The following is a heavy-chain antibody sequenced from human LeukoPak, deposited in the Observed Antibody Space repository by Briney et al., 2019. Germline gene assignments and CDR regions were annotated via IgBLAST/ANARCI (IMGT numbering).Heavy chain of an antibody. CDR3: ARLSRGDGYNYHDC. V-gene: IGHV4-59*01. D-gene: IGHD5-24*01. CDR2: IFYSGST. J-gene: IGHJ4*02. Sequence: WETLSLTCSVSGGSISNYYWSWIRQPPGKELEWIGYIFYSGSTTYNPSLKSRVTISVDTSKNQFSLKLSSVTAADTAVYYCARLSRGDGYNYHDCWGQGTLVTVSS. CDR1: GGSISNYY.